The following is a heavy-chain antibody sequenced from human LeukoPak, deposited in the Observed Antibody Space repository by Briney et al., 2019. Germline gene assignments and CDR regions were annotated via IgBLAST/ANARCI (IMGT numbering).Heavy chain of an antibody. Sequence: GGSLRLSCAASGFTFSSYGLHWVRQAPGKGLEWVAVISYDGKNIYYADSAKGRFTISRDNSKNTLYLQMNSLRAEDTAVYYCARAPPYYDILSSGDYWGQGTLVTVSS. CDR3: ARAPPYYDILSSGDY. D-gene: IGHD3-9*01. CDR2: ISYDGKNI. J-gene: IGHJ4*02. V-gene: IGHV3-30*03. CDR1: GFTFSSYG.